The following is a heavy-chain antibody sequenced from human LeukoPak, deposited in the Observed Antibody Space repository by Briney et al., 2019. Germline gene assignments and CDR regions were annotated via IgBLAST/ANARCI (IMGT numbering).Heavy chain of an antibody. Sequence: QTGGSLRLSCAASGFTFSSYWMHWVRQAPGKGLVWVSRINSDGSSTSYADSVKGRFTISRDYAKNTLYLQMNSLRAEDTAVYYCARGIVVGRNWFDPWGQGTLVTVSS. CDR3: ARGIVVGRNWFDP. CDR1: GFTFSSYW. CDR2: INSDGSST. D-gene: IGHD2-2*01. J-gene: IGHJ5*02. V-gene: IGHV3-74*01.